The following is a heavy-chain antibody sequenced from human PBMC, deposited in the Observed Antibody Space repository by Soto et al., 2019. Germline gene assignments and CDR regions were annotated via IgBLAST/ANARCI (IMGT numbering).Heavy chain of an antibody. Sequence: PGGSLRLSCAASGFTFSSYGMHWVRQAPGKGLEWVAVISYDGSNKYYADSAKGRFTISRDNSKNTLYLQMNSLRAEDTAVYYCAKDQSYYYGSGSKGGMDVWGQGTTVTVS. CDR3: AKDQSYYYGSGSKGGMDV. J-gene: IGHJ6*02. V-gene: IGHV3-30*18. D-gene: IGHD3-10*01. CDR2: ISYDGSNK. CDR1: GFTFSSYG.